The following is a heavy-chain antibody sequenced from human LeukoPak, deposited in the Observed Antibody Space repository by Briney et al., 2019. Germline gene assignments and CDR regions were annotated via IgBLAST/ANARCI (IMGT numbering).Heavy chain of an antibody. V-gene: IGHV3-64D*09. D-gene: IGHD3-10*01. Sequence: SGGSLRLSCSASGFTISTYAMHWVRQAPGKGLEYVSAITSSGGSTFYADSVKGRFTISRDNSKNTLYLQMSSLRTEDTAVYYCVGYYYGSGSLPGHWGQGTLVTVSS. CDR1: GFTISTYA. CDR2: ITSSGGST. J-gene: IGHJ4*02. CDR3: VGYYYGSGSLPGH.